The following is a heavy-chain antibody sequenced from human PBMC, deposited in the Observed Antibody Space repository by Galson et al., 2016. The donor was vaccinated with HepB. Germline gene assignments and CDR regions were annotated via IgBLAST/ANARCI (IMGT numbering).Heavy chain of an antibody. J-gene: IGHJ4*02. CDR2: INHRGIT. V-gene: IGHV4-34*01. CDR3: AKGDGVVAAIDY. Sequence: SETLSLTCGVHGVSLNGYYWNWIRQSPGKGLEWIGNINHRGITKDNPSFEGRLTMSVDTSKNQFSLKLQSVTAADTAIYYCAKGDGVVAAIDYWGQGRLVTGSS. CDR1: GVSLNGYY. D-gene: IGHD2-15*01.